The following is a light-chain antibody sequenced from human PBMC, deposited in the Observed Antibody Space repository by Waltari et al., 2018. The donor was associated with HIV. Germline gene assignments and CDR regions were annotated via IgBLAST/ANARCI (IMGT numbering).Light chain of an antibody. Sequence: QSVVTQPPSASGTPGQRVTISCSGSRSNIGSNPVQLYQQLPGTAPKLLIYSNNQRPSGVPDRFSGSKSGTSASLAISGLQSEDEADYYCAAWDDSLNGNVFGTGTKVTVL. V-gene: IGLV1-44*01. CDR3: AAWDDSLNGNV. CDR1: RSNIGSNP. J-gene: IGLJ1*01. CDR2: SNN.